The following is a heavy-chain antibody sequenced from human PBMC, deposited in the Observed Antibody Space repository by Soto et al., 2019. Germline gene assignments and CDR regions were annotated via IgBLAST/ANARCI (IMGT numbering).Heavy chain of an antibody. CDR2: VLPFLDIT. V-gene: IGHV1-69*02. CDR3: ARDRDNSNWPNFDS. D-gene: IGHD6-13*01. CDR1: GDTFSIYT. J-gene: IGHJ4*02. Sequence: QVQLVQSGSEVKKPGSSVRVSCKTSGDTFSIYTISWVRQAPGQGLEWMGRVLPFLDITSYSQRFQGRVTITADRSKTKAYMELTSLRSEDTAVYYCARDRDNSNWPNFDSWGQGTLVTVSS.